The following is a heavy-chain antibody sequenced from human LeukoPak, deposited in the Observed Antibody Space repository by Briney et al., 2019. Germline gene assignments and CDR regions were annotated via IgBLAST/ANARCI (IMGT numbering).Heavy chain of an antibody. CDR1: GFTFSSYA. V-gene: IGHV3-23*01. J-gene: IGHJ6*02. D-gene: IGHD3/OR15-3a*01. CDR3: AHLVWEYVGGLDV. Sequence: GGSLRLSCAASGFTFSSYAMSWVRQAPGKGLEWVSAISGSGGSTYYADSVKGRFTISRDNSKNTLYLQMHSLRVDDTAVYYCAHLVWEYVGGLDVWGQGTTVTVSS. CDR2: ISGSGGST.